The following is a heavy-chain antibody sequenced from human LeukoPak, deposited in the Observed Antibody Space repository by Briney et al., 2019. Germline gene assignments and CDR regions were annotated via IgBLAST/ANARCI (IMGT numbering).Heavy chain of an antibody. V-gene: IGHV4-61*02. J-gene: IGHJ6*03. CDR2: IYTSGGT. Sequence: SETLSLTCTVSGGSISSSSYYWSWIRQPAGKGLEWIGRIYTSGGTNYNPSLKSRVTMSVDTSKNQFSLKLSSVTAADTAVYYCARDQFDISMGYYYYMDVWGKGTTVTISS. D-gene: IGHD3-9*01. CDR1: GGSISSSSYY. CDR3: ARDQFDISMGYYYYMDV.